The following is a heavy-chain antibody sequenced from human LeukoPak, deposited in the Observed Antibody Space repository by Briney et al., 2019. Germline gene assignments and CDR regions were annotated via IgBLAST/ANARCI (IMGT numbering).Heavy chain of an antibody. CDR1: GFPFSSYW. J-gene: IGHJ4*02. CDR3: TRVGYIDEGIDY. CDR2: IKQDGSEK. V-gene: IGHV3-7*04. Sequence: GGSLRLSCVASGFPFSSYWMTWVRQAPGKGLEWVANIKQDGSEKSYVDSVKGRFTISRDNAKNSLYLQMNSLRAEDTAIYYCTRVGYIDEGIDYWGQGTLVTVSS. D-gene: IGHD5-24*01.